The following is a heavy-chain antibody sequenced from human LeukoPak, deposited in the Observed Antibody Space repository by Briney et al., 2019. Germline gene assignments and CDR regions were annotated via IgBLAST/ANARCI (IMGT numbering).Heavy chain of an antibody. V-gene: IGHV1-2*02. CDR1: GYTFAGYY. CDR2: INPNSSDT. J-gene: IGHJ4*02. Sequence: ASVKVSCKASGYTFAGYYIHGVRQAPGQGLEWVGWINPNSSDTKYTQNFQGRVTMTRDTSISTAYMELSRLKSDDTAMYYCARDRVFADFDYWGQGTLVTVSS. D-gene: IGHD2-21*01. CDR3: ARDRVFADFDY.